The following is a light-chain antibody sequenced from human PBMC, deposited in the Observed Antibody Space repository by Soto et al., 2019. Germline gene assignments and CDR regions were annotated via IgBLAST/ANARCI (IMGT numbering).Light chain of an antibody. CDR2: AAS. CDR1: RSFASSY. J-gene: IGKJ1*01. Sequence: DMVLTQSPGTLSLSPGERATLSCRASRSFASSYLGWYQQKPGQAPRLLLYAASKRATGIPDRFSGSGSGTDFTLTINRLEPEDSAVYYCQQYNNWPSWTFGQGTKVDIK. CDR3: QQYNNWPSWT. V-gene: IGKV3-20*01.